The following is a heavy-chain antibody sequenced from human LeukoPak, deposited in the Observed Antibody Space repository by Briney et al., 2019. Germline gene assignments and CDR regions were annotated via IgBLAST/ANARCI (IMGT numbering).Heavy chain of an antibody. D-gene: IGHD6-19*01. CDR2: ISSSSSTI. Sequence: PGGSLRLSCAASGFTFSSYSMNWVRQAPGKGLEWVSYISSSSSTIYYADSVKGRFTNSRDNAKNSLYLQMNSLRAEDTAVYYCARGAGSGWHKYYFDYWGQGTLVTVSS. J-gene: IGHJ4*02. CDR1: GFTFSSYS. CDR3: ARGAGSGWHKYYFDY. V-gene: IGHV3-48*04.